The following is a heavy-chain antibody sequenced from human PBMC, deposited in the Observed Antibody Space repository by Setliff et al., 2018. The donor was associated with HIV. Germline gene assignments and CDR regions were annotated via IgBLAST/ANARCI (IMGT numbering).Heavy chain of an antibody. V-gene: IGHV1-18*01. Sequence: SVKVSCKASGYTFTSYGISWVRQAPGQGLEWMGWISAYNGNTNYAQKLQGRVTMTTDTSTSTAYMELRSLRSDDTAVYYCARGPPIVVVPAALLTFDYWGQGTQVTVSS. CDR2: ISAYNGNT. J-gene: IGHJ4*02. CDR1: GYTFTSYG. D-gene: IGHD2-2*01. CDR3: ARGPPIVVVPAALLTFDY.